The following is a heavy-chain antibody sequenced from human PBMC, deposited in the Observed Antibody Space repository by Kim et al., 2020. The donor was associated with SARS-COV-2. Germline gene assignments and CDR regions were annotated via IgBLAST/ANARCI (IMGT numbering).Heavy chain of an antibody. CDR1: GGSISSSSYY. Sequence: SETLSLTCTVSGGSISSSSYYWGWIRQPPGKGLEWIGSIYYSGSTYYNPSLKSRVTISVDTSKNQFSLKLSSVTAADTAVYYCARALYGDYPPYYYGMDVWGQGTTVTVSS. J-gene: IGHJ6*02. CDR3: ARALYGDYPPYYYGMDV. CDR2: IYYSGST. D-gene: IGHD4-17*01. V-gene: IGHV4-39*01.